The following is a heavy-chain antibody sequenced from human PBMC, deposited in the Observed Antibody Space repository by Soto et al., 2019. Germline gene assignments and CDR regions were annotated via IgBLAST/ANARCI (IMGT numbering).Heavy chain of an antibody. D-gene: IGHD3-3*01. CDR2: ISSSGSTK. V-gene: IGHV3-48*03. CDR3: ARESTTIFGVVISGYYFDY. Sequence: EVQLVESGGGLVQPGGSLRLSCVVSGLTFSSSEMNWVRQAPGQGLEWVSYISSSGSTKYYADSMKGRFNISRDNHKNSLYLQMNSLRAEDTAVYYCARESTTIFGVVISGYYFDYWGQGTLVTVAS. CDR1: GLTFSSSE. J-gene: IGHJ4*02.